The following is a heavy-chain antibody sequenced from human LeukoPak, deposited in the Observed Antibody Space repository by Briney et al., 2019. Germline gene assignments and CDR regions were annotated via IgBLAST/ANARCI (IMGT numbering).Heavy chain of an antibody. D-gene: IGHD2-15*01. Sequence: PGGSLRLSCAASGFTFSSYAMSWVRQAPGKGLEWVSAISGSGGSTYYADSVKGRFTISRDNSKNTLYLQMNSLRAEDTAVYYCAKDAVVVAATSPFTYYFDYWGQGTLVTVSS. J-gene: IGHJ4*02. CDR1: GFTFSSYA. V-gene: IGHV3-23*01. CDR3: AKDAVVVAATSPFTYYFDY. CDR2: ISGSGGST.